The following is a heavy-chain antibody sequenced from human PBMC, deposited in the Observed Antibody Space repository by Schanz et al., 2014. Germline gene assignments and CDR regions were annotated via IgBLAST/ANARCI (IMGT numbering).Heavy chain of an antibody. CDR3: TTVQYYYGSGSYICE. CDR2: IKSKTEGGTA. V-gene: IGHV3-15*02. D-gene: IGHD3-10*01. CDR1: GLPFSNSW. J-gene: IGHJ4*02. Sequence: EVQLVESGGAWGSLGGSLSLSCEPSGLPFSNSWLSWVRRAQGKGLEWVGRIKSKTEGGTADYAAPVKGRFTISRDDSKTTLYLQMDSLKTEDTAVYYCTTVQYYYGSGSYICEWGQGTLVTVSS.